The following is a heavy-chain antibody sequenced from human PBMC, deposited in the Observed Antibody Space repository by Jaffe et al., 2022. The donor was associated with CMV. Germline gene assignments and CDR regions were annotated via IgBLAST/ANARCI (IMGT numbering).Heavy chain of an antibody. J-gene: IGHJ4*02. D-gene: IGHD6-13*01. CDR1: GFTFSSYA. CDR3: AKGGIAAATFRGDSGWYYFDY. Sequence: EVQLLESGGGLVQPGGSLRLSCAASGFTFSSYAMSWVRQAPGKGLEWVSAISGSGGSTYYADSVKGRFTISRDNSKNTLYLQMNSLRAEDTAVYYCAKGGIAAATFRGDSGWYYFDYWGQGTLVTVSS. CDR2: ISGSGGST. V-gene: IGHV3-23*01.